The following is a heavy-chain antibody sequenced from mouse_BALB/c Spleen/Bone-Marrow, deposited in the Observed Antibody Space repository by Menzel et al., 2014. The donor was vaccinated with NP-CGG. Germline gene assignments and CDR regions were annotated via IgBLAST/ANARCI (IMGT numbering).Heavy chain of an antibody. V-gene: IGHV1S135*01. CDR2: IDPYNGGT. J-gene: IGHJ4*01. CDR3: ARSILGAMDY. D-gene: IGHD4-1*01. Sequence: EVHLVESGPELVKPGASVKVSCKASGYAFTSYNMYWVKQSHGKSLEWIGYIDPYNGGTSYNQKFKGKATLTVDKSSSTAYMHLNSLTSEDSAVYYCARSILGAMDYWGQGTSVTVSS. CDR1: GYAFTSYN.